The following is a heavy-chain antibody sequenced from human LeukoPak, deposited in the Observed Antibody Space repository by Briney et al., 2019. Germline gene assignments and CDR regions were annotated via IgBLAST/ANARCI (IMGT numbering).Heavy chain of an antibody. CDR1: GFSLSTSDVG. Sequence: SGPTLVKPTQTLTLTCTFSGFSLSTSDVGVGWIRQPPGKALEWLALIYWDDDKRYSPSLKSRLTITKDTSKNQVVLTLTNMDPVDTATYYCALKCGGYCSAGFDYWGQGILVTVSS. V-gene: IGHV2-5*02. J-gene: IGHJ4*02. CDR3: ALKCGGYCSAGFDY. CDR2: IYWDDDK. D-gene: IGHD2-21*01.